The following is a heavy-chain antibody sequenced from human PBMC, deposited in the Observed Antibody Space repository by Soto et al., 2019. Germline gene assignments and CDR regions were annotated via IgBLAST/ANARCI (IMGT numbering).Heavy chain of an antibody. J-gene: IGHJ6*03. CDR1: GGSISSSSYY. D-gene: IGHD2-8*01. CDR3: ARHGYCTNGVCPWDMDV. Sequence: SETLSLTCTVSGGSISSSSYYWGWIRQPPGKGLEWIGSIYYSGSTYYNPSLKSRVTISVDTSKNQFSLKLGFVTAADTAVYYCARHGYCTNGVCPWDMDVWGKGTTVTVSS. V-gene: IGHV4-39*01. CDR2: IYYSGST.